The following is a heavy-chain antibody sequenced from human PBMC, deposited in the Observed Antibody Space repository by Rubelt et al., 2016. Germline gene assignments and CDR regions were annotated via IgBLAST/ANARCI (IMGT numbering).Heavy chain of an antibody. CDR2: IYYSGST. V-gene: IGHV4-34*11. CDR3: ARHTGAAAADGDWFDP. J-gene: IGHJ5*02. D-gene: IGHD6-13*01. Sequence: QVQLQQWGAGLLKPSETLSLTCAVYGGSFSGYYWSWIRQPPGKGLEWIGYIYYSGSTNYNPPRKSGVPYSVDTPTTKFSLKLSSVTAADTAVDYCARHTGAAAADGDWFDPWGQGTPVTVSS. CDR1: GGSFSGYY.